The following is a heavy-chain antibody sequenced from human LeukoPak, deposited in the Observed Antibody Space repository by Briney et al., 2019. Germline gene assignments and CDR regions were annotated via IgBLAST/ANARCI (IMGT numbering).Heavy chain of an antibody. J-gene: IGHJ4*02. CDR2: IHSGGGST. CDR3: ARLRVADSTTY. Sequence: ASAKVSCKASGYTFTSFYLHWVRQAPGQGLEWMGMIHSGGGSTTYAQKFQGRVSMTRDTSTSTVYMELSSLTSEDTAMYYCARLRVADSTTYWGQGTLVTVSS. CDR1: GYTFTSFY. D-gene: IGHD6-19*01. V-gene: IGHV1-46*03.